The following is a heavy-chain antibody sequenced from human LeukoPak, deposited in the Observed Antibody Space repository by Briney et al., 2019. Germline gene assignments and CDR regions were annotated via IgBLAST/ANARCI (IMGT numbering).Heavy chain of an antibody. D-gene: IGHD2-2*02. V-gene: IGHV1-69*01. CDR1: GGTFSSYA. J-gene: IGHJ4*02. CDR2: IIPIFGTA. CDR3: ASSGHLGYCSSTSCYTDY. Sequence: ASVKVSCKASGGTFSSYAISWVRQAPGQGLEWMGGIIPIFGTANYAQKFQGRVTITADESTSTAYMELGSLRSEDAAVYYCASSGHLGYCSSTSCYTDYWGQGTLVTVSS.